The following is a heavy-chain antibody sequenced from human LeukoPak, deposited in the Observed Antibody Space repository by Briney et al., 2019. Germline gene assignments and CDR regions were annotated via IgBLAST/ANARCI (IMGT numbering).Heavy chain of an antibody. CDR1: GGTFSSYA. J-gene: IGHJ3*02. V-gene: IGHV1-69*13. CDR3: AGEGREYAAWGYSSYKGAFDI. D-gene: IGHD6-19*01. CDR2: IIPIFGTA. Sequence: SVKVSCKASGGTFSSYAISWVRQAPGQGLEWMGGIIPIFGTANYAQKFQGRVTITADESTSTAYMELSSLRSEDTAVYYCAGEGREYAAWGYSSYKGAFDIWGQGTMVTVSS.